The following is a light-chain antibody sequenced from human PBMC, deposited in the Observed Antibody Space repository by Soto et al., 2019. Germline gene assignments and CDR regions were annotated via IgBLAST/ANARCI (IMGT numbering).Light chain of an antibody. CDR2: EVS. CDR3: SSDAGSNNVVV. Sequence: QSALTQPPSASGSPGQSVTISCTGTSSDVGGYNYVSWYQQHPGKAPKHMIYEVSKRPSGVPDRFSGSKSGNTASLTVSGLQAEDEADYYCSSDAGSNNVVVVGGGTKLTVL. V-gene: IGLV2-8*01. CDR1: SSDVGGYNY. J-gene: IGLJ2*01.